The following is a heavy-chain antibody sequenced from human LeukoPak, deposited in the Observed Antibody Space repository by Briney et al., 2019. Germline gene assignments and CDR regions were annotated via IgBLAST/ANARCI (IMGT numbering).Heavy chain of an antibody. CDR3: ARDTGFPFFDF. CDR2: VNPNSGVT. CDR1: GYTFIGYY. Sequence: ASVKVSCKASGYTFIGYYIHWVRQAPGQGLEWMGSVNPNSGVTDYAQKFQGRITMTRDTSINTAYMELNRLTSADTAVYYCARDTGFPFFDFWGHGALVTVSS. V-gene: IGHV1-2*02. J-gene: IGHJ4*01.